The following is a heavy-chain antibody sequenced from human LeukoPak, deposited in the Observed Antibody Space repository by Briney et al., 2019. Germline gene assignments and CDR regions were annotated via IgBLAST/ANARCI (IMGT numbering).Heavy chain of an antibody. CDR3: AMRGFRNWFDP. CDR2: IYTSGST. D-gene: IGHD3-10*01. CDR1: GGSISSYY. Sequence: PSETLSLTCTVSGGSISSYYWSWIRQPAGKGLEWIGRIYTSGSTNYNPSLKSRVTMSVDTSKNQFSLKLSAVTAADTAVYYCAMRGFRNWFDPWGQGTLVTVSS. V-gene: IGHV4-4*07. J-gene: IGHJ5*02.